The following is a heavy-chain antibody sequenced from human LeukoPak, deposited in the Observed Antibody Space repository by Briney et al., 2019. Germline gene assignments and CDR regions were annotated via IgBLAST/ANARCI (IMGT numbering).Heavy chain of an antibody. Sequence: GGSLRLSCAASGFTFSSYWMNWARQAQGKGLEWVASINHNGNVNYYVDSVKGRFTISRDNAKNSLYLQMSNLRAEDTAVYFCARGGGLDVWGQGATVTVSS. CDR2: INHNGNVN. J-gene: IGHJ6*02. CDR3: ARGGGLDV. V-gene: IGHV3-7*03. CDR1: GFTFSSYW. D-gene: IGHD3-16*01.